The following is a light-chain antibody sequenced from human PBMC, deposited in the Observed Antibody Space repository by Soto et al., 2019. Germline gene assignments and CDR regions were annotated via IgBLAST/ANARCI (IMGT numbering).Light chain of an antibody. V-gene: IGKV3-20*01. J-gene: IGKJ1*01. Sequence: EVVLTQSPGTLSLSPGERATLSCRASQSVSSTYLAWYRQKPGQAPRLLIYGTSSRATGIPDRFSGSGSGTDFTLTINRLEPEDFAVYYCQQYCYSPWTFGQGTKVEIK. CDR1: QSVSSTY. CDR2: GTS. CDR3: QQYCYSPWT.